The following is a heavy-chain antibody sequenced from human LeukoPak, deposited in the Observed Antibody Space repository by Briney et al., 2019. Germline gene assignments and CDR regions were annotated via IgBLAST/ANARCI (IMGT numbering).Heavy chain of an antibody. Sequence: GGSLRLSCTASGFTFSSYGMHWVRQAPGKGLEWVAVIWYDGSNKYYADSVKGRFTISRDNSKNTLYLQMNSLRAEDTAVYYCARDAVYSSSWQYYWGQGTLVTVSS. V-gene: IGHV3-33*01. D-gene: IGHD6-13*01. CDR2: IWYDGSNK. CDR1: GFTFSSYG. CDR3: ARDAVYSSSWQYY. J-gene: IGHJ4*02.